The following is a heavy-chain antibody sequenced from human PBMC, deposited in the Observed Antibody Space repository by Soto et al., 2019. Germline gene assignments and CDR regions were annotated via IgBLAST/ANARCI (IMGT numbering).Heavy chain of an antibody. CDR1: GYTFTNYA. D-gene: IGHD5-12*01. V-gene: IGHV1-3*05. Sequence: QVQLVQSGAEEKKPGASVKVSCKASGYTFTNYAMHWVRQAPGQRLEWMGWINAGNGNTKYSQKFQGRVTITRDTSASTAYRELSSLRSEDTAVYSCARVSGYYLPDYWGQGTLVTVSS. CDR2: INAGNGNT. J-gene: IGHJ4*02. CDR3: ARVSGYYLPDY.